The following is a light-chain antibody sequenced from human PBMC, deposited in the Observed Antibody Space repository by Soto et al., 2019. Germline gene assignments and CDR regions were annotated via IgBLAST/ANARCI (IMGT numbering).Light chain of an antibody. J-gene: IGKJ2*01. V-gene: IGKV3-20*01. CDR3: QQYSDSPYT. CDR1: QSVSSSY. CDR2: GAS. Sequence: EIVLTQSPGTLSLSPGERATLSCRASQSVSSSYLAWYQQKPGQAPRLLIYGASTRATGIPARFSGRGSGTDFTLTISSLEPEDFALYYCQQYSDSPYTFGQGTKVDI.